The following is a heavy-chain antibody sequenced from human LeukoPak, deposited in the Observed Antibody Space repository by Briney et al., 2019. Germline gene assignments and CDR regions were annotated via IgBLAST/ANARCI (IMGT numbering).Heavy chain of an antibody. D-gene: IGHD2-2*01. Sequence: SETLSLTCAVYGGSFSGYYWSWIRQPPGKGLEWIGGINHSGSTNYNPSLKSRVTISVDTSKNQFSLKLSSATAADTAVYYCARRIVVVPAALDYWGQGTLVTVSS. J-gene: IGHJ4*02. V-gene: IGHV4-34*01. CDR3: ARRIVVVPAALDY. CDR1: GGSFSGYY. CDR2: INHSGST.